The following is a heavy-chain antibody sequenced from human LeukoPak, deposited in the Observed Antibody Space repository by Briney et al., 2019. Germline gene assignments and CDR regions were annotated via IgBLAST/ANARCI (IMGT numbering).Heavy chain of an antibody. Sequence: PSETLSLTCTASGGSISSYYWSWIRQPPGKGLEWIGYIYYSGSTNYNPSLKSRVTISVDTSKNQFSLKLSSVTAADTAVYYCARVGPTYGMDVWGQGTTVTVSS. CDR2: IYYSGST. CDR3: ARVGPTYGMDV. J-gene: IGHJ6*02. D-gene: IGHD4-17*01. CDR1: GGSISSYY. V-gene: IGHV4-59*01.